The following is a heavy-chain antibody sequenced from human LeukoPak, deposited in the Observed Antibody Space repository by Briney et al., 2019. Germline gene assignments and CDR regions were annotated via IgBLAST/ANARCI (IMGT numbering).Heavy chain of an antibody. V-gene: IGHV3-7*01. D-gene: IGHD1-26*01. Sequence: GGSLRLSCATSGFIFSNYFMTWVRQAPGKVLEWVANINQAGNPTAYLDSVEGRFTISRDNAKNSLYLQMNSLTTEDMAVYYCAKFAEPSTTIDYWGQGTLVTVSS. CDR2: INQAGNPT. J-gene: IGHJ4*02. CDR1: GFIFSNYF. CDR3: AKFAEPSTTIDY.